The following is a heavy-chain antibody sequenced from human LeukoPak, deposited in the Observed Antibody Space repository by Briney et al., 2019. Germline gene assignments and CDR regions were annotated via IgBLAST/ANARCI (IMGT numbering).Heavy chain of an antibody. CDR3: ARAVDSSAFSSFQH. V-gene: IGHV4-38-2*02. Sequence: TSETLSLTCTVSGHFIINSFYWGWIRQPPGMGLEWIGSIYHSGATYYNPSLKSRVTISLDTSKNQFSLKLNSVTAADTAVYYCARAVDSSAFSSFQHWGQGTLVTVSS. J-gene: IGHJ1*01. CDR1: GHFIINSFY. CDR2: IYHSGAT. D-gene: IGHD3-22*01.